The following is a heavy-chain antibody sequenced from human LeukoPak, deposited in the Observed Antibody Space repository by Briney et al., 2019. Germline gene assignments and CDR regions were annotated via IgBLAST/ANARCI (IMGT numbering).Heavy chain of an antibody. J-gene: IGHJ3*02. CDR2: IYHGGTT. V-gene: IGHV4-30-2*01. Sequence: SETLSLTCTISGDSISNGDYYWGCIRQPPGKGLEWIANIYHGGTTYDNPSLKSRLTISIDKSKNHFSLELRSVTAADTAVYYCARDRTLTTMTPEAFDIWGQGTMVTVSS. CDR1: GDSISNGDYY. CDR3: ARDRTLTTMTPEAFDI. D-gene: IGHD4-17*01.